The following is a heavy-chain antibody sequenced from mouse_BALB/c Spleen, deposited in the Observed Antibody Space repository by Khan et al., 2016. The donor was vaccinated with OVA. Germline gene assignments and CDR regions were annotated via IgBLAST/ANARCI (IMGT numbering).Heavy chain of an antibody. CDR3: ARRNYFGYTFAY. CDR2: ISPGSGDT. D-gene: IGHD1-2*01. CDR1: GYTFSDYY. J-gene: IGHJ3*01. V-gene: IGHV1-77*01. Sequence: QVQLQQPGAELARPGASVKLSCKASGYTFSDYYINWVKQRTGQGLEWIGEISPGSGDTYYNEKFKGKATLTADKSSSTAYMQLISLTSEASAVNYCARRNYFGYTFAYWGQGTLVTVSA.